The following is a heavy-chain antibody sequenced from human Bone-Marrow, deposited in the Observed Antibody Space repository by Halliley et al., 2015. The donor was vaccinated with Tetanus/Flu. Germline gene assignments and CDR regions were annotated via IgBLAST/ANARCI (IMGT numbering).Heavy chain of an antibody. CDR3: ATLDLLGGDTDD. V-gene: IGHV1-69*08. Sequence: QVQLVQSGAEVKKAGSTVKVSCKTSRSTFSSNTFTWVRQAPGQGLEWMGAIIPTLRTTNYAQRFQGRVTITADRSSSTSYMGLSGLTPEDTAVYYCATLDLLGGDTDDWGPGTLVTVSS. J-gene: IGHJ4*02. D-gene: IGHD1-26*01. CDR1: RSTFSSNT. CDR2: IIPTLRTT.